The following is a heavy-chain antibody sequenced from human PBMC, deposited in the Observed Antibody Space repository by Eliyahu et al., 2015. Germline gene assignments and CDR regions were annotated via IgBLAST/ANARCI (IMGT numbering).Heavy chain of an antibody. CDR2: LIPVFGTP. CDR3: ATSAGFWSQFDY. J-gene: IGHJ4*02. D-gene: IGHD3-3*01. V-gene: IGHV1-69*06. Sequence: QVQLLQSGAEVKEPGSSVTVSCKASGDPPSNEFSGGGRQAPGQGLEWMGGLIPVFGTPQYAQKFRGRVSITIDRSTNTHYMELSRLTSEDTATYYCATSAGFWSQFDYWGQGTLVTVST. CDR1: GDPPSNEF.